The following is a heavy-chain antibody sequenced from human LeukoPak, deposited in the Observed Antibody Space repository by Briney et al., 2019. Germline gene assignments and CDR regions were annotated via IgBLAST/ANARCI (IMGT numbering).Heavy chain of an antibody. J-gene: IGHJ3*01. Sequence: GGSLRLSCAASGLTFGTYAMTWVRQAPGMGLEWVSTILNNGITTYHADSVKGRFTISRDNSRNTLHLQMNSLRADDTAVYYCAKGGGRPLDDAFDVWGQGTMVTVSS. V-gene: IGHV3-23*01. CDR1: GLTFGTYA. CDR3: AKGGGRPLDDAFDV. CDR2: ILNNGITT.